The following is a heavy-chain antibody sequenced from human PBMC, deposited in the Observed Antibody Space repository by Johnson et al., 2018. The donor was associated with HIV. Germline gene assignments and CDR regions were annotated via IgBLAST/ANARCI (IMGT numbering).Heavy chain of an antibody. Sequence: QVQLVESGGGLVQPGGSLRLSCAASGFAFNAYGMHWVRQAPGKGLQWVTFIRNDGSNKFYANSVKGRFTISRDNSKNTLYLQMNSLRAEDTALYYCARDRGSSRDALDVWGQGTMVTVSS. CDR3: ARDRGSSRDALDV. J-gene: IGHJ3*01. CDR1: GFAFNAYG. D-gene: IGHD6-19*01. V-gene: IGHV3-30*02. CDR2: IRNDGSNK.